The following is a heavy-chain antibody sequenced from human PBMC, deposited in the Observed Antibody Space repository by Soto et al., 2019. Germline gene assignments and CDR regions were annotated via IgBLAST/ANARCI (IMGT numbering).Heavy chain of an antibody. CDR2: IRSKVNSYAT. Sequence: EVQLVESGGGLVQPGGSLKLSCAAAGFTFSGSAMHWVRQASGKGLEWVGRIRSKVNSYATAYAASVKGRCTISRDDSKNTAYLQMNSLKTEDTAVYYCTKFGYSSSPRGGYWGQGTLVTVSS. V-gene: IGHV3-73*01. J-gene: IGHJ4*02. CDR3: TKFGYSSSPRGGY. D-gene: IGHD6-13*01. CDR1: GFTFSGSA.